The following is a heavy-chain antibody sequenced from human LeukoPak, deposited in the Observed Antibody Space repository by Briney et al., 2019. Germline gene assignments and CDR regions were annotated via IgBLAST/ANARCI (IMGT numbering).Heavy chain of an antibody. Sequence: SETLSLTCTVSGGSISGYYWSWIRQPPGKGLEWIGYIYYSGSTNCNPSLKSRVTISVDTSKNQFSLKLSSVTAADTAVYYCASFSSGYNYWGQGTLVTVSS. J-gene: IGHJ4*02. CDR1: GGSISGYY. V-gene: IGHV4-59*08. D-gene: IGHD3-22*01. CDR2: IYYSGST. CDR3: ASFSSGYNY.